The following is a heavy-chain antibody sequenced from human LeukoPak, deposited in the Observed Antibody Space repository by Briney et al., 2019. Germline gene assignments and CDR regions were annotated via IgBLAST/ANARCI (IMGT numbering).Heavy chain of an antibody. D-gene: IGHD6-6*01. CDR2: INPNSGGT. V-gene: IGHV1-2*02. J-gene: IGHJ5*02. Sequence: GASVKVSCKASGYTFTGYYMHWVRQAPGQGLEWMGWINPNSGGTNYAQKFQGRVTMTRDTSISTAYMELSRLRSDDTAVYYCARDRSIAESAVWFDPWGQGTLVTVSS. CDR1: GYTFTGYY. CDR3: ARDRSIAESAVWFDP.